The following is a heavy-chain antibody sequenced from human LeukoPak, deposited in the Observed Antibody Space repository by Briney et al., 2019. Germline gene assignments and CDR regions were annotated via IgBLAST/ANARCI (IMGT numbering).Heavy chain of an antibody. J-gene: IGHJ6*02. Sequence: PGWSLRLSCAASVFTFSRYSMNWVRQAPGKGLEWVSSISSSSSYIYYADSVKGRFTISRDNAKNSLYPQMHRLRAEDTAVYYCARAYCGGDCYAHYYYYGMDVWGQGTTVTVSS. CDR2: ISSSSSYI. D-gene: IGHD2-21*02. CDR1: VFTFSRYS. CDR3: ARAYCGGDCYAHYYYYGMDV. V-gene: IGHV3-21*01.